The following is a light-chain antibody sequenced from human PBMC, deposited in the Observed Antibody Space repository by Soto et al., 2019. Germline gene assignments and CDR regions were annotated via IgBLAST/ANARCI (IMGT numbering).Light chain of an antibody. CDR1: QSVSSY. CDR3: QQRSNSPET. CDR2: DAS. J-gene: IGKJ3*01. V-gene: IGKV3-11*01. Sequence: EIVLTQSPATLSLSPGERATLSCRASQSVSSYLAWYQQKPGQAPRLLIYDASNRATGIPARFSGSGSGTDFTLIISSLEPEDFAVYYCQQRSNSPETFGPGTKVDIK.